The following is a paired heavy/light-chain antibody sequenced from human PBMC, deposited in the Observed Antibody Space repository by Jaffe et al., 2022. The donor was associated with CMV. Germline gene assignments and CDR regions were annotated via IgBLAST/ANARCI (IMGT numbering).Light chain of an antibody. CDR3: AAWDDSLKGV. CDR2: SNN. CDR1: SSNIGSNT. Sequence: QSVLTQPPSASGTPGQRVTISCSGSSSNIGSNTVNWYQQLPGTAPKLLIYSNNQRPSGVPDRFSGSKSGTSASLAISGLQSEDEADYYCAAWDDSLKGVFGGGTKLTVL. V-gene: IGLV1-44*01. J-gene: IGLJ3*02.
Heavy chain of an antibody. CDR3: ARGPNCSGGSCYPIPIDY. D-gene: IGHD2-15*01. CDR2: ISAYNGNT. V-gene: IGHV1-18*04. CDR1: GYTFTSYG. J-gene: IGHJ4*02. Sequence: QVQLVQSGAEVKKPGASVKVSCKASGYTFTSYGISWVRQAPGQGLEWMGWISAYNGNTNYAQKLQGRVTMTTDTSTSTAYMELRSLRSDDTAVYYCARGPNCSGGSCYPIPIDYWGQGTLVTVSS.